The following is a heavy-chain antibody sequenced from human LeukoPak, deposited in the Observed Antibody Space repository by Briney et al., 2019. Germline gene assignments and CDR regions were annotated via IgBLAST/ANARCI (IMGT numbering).Heavy chain of an antibody. CDR3: AKEYYDSSAGYYYYYYGMDV. D-gene: IGHD3-22*01. CDR2: ISYDGSNK. Sequence: GGSLRLSCAASGFTFSSYGMHWVRQAPGKGLEWVAVISYDGSNKYYADSVKGRFTISRDNSKNTLYLQMNSLRAEDTAVYYCAKEYYDSSAGYYYYYYGMDVWGQGTTVTVSS. V-gene: IGHV3-30*18. J-gene: IGHJ6*02. CDR1: GFTFSSYG.